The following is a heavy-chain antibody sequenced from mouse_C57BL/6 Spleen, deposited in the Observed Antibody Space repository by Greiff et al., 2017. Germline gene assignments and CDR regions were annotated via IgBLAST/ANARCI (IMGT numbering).Heavy chain of an antibody. Sequence: VQLQQSGPELVKPGASVKISCKASGYSFTSYYIHWVKQRPGQGLEWIGWIYPGSGNTKYNEKFKGKATLTADTSSSTAYMQLSSLTSEDSAVYYCARLGNYSNYFLYYYAMDYWGQGTSVTVSS. CDR2: IYPGSGNT. V-gene: IGHV1-66*01. CDR3: ARLGNYSNYFLYYYAMDY. D-gene: IGHD2-5*01. CDR1: GYSFTSYY. J-gene: IGHJ4*01.